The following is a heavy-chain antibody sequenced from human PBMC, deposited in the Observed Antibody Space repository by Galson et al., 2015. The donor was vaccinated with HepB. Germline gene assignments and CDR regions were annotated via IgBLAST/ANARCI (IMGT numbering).Heavy chain of an antibody. V-gene: IGHV1-18*01. D-gene: IGHD6-19*01. Sequence: SVKVSCKASGYTFTSYGISWVRQAPGQGLEWMGWISAYNGNTNYAQKPQGRVTMTTDTSTSTAYMELRSLRSDDTAVFYCASDGPPILDSGWYDGFDYWGQGTLV. CDR1: GYTFTSYG. CDR2: ISAYNGNT. CDR3: ASDGPPILDSGWYDGFDY. J-gene: IGHJ4*02.